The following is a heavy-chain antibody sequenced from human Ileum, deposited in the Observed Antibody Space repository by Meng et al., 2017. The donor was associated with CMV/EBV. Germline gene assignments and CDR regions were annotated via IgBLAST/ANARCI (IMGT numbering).Heavy chain of an antibody. CDR3: VKTTQSPYS. V-gene: IGHV3-23*01. Sequence: GESLKISCAASGFTFSSYWMHWVRQAPGKGLEWVSTIGGSGHLTWYADSVRGRFTISRDNSKNTLFLHMNSLRADDTAVYFCVKTTQSPYSWGQGTLVTVSS. CDR1: GFTFSSYW. CDR2: IGGSGHLT. J-gene: IGHJ4*02. D-gene: IGHD1-14*01.